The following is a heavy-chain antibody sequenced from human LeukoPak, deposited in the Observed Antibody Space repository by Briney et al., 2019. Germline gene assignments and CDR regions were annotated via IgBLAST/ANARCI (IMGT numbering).Heavy chain of an antibody. Sequence: GGSLRLSCAASGFTFSSYWMSWVRQAPGKGLEWVANIKQDGSEKYYVDSVKGRFTISRGNAKNSLYLQMNSLRAEDTAVYYCARVAVAGIIYYYYYYMDVWGKGTTVTISS. CDR3: ARVAVAGIIYYYYYYMDV. D-gene: IGHD6-19*01. CDR1: GFTFSSYW. CDR2: IKQDGSEK. V-gene: IGHV3-7*01. J-gene: IGHJ6*03.